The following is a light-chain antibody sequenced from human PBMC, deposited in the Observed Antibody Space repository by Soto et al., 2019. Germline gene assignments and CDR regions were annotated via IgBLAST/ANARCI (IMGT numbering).Light chain of an antibody. Sequence: QSALTQPASVSGSPGQSITISCIGTSSDVGAYNYVSWYQQHPGKAPKLMIYDVSNRPSGVSNRFSGSKSGNTASLTISGLQAEDEADYYCSSYTTSITVVFGGGTKLTVL. J-gene: IGLJ2*01. CDR3: SSYTTSITVV. V-gene: IGLV2-14*03. CDR1: SSDVGAYNY. CDR2: DVS.